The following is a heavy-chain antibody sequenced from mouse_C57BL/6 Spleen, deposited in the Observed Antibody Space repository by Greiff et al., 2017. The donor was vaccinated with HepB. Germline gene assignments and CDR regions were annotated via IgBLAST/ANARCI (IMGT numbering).Heavy chain of an antibody. D-gene: IGHD2-5*01. V-gene: IGHV14-1*01. CDR1: GFNIKDYY. J-gene: IGHJ4*01. Sequence: EVKLVESGAELVRPGASVKLSCTASGFNIKDYYMHWVKQRPEQGLEWIGRIDPEDGDTEYAPKFQGKATMTADTSSNTAYLQLSSLTSEDTAVYYCTAFYYSNSYYYAMDYWGQGTSVTVSS. CDR2: IDPEDGDT. CDR3: TAFYYSNSYYYAMDY.